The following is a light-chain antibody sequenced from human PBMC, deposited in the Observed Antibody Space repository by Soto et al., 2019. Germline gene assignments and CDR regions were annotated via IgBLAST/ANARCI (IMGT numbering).Light chain of an antibody. CDR1: FSNIGSNF. CDR2: RNN. CDR3: AAWDDRRSGVV. V-gene: IGLV1-47*01. Sequence: QSVLHQPPSASGTPGQTVTLSCSGRFSNIGSNFIYWYQQLPGTAPKLLIYRNNERTAGVPDRSSASKSGTSASLAIIWLSSEDEADYHCAAWDDRRSGVVFVGGTKVTVL. J-gene: IGLJ3*02.